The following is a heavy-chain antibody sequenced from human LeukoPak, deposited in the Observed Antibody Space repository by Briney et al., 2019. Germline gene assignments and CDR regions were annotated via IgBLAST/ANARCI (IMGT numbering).Heavy chain of an antibody. D-gene: IGHD1-26*01. CDR1: GGSISSGDYY. Sequence: SQTLSLTCSVSGGSISSGDYYWSWIRQHPGMGLEWIGYISYTGGTYYNPSLESRVSMSVDTSKNQFSLKLSSVTAADTAMYYCARIIVGASFDYWGQGTLVTVSS. CDR3: ARIIVGASFDY. J-gene: IGHJ4*02. V-gene: IGHV4-31*03. CDR2: ISYTGGT.